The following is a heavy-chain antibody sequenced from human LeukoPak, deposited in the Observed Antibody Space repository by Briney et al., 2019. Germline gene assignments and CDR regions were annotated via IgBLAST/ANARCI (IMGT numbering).Heavy chain of an antibody. CDR2: IYYSGST. CDR1: GGSISSSSYY. D-gene: IGHD3-9*01. CDR3: ARRYFDWLSAGGNWFDP. Sequence: SETLSLTCTVSGGSISSSSYYWGWIRQPPGKGLEWIGSIYYSGSTYYNPSLKSRVTISVDTSKNQFSLKLSSVTAADTAVYYCARRYFDWLSAGGNWFDPWGQGTLVTVSS. V-gene: IGHV4-39*01. J-gene: IGHJ5*02.